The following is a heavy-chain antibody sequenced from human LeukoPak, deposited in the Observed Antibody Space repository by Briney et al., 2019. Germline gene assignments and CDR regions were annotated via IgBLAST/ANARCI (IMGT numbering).Heavy chain of an antibody. V-gene: IGHV3-33*08. CDR1: GFTFSSYG. J-gene: IGHJ4*02. CDR2: IWYDGSNK. Sequence: GGSLRLSCAASGFTFSSYGMHWVRQAPGKGLEWVAVIWYDGSNKYYADSVKGRFTISRDNSKNTLYLQMNSLRAEDTAVYYCARDFHGSYYFDYWGQGTLVTVSS. CDR3: ARDFHGSYYFDY. D-gene: IGHD1-26*01.